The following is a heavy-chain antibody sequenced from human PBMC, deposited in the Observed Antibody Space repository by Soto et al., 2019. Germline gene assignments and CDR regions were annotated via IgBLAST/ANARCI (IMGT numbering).Heavy chain of an antibody. J-gene: IGHJ4*02. D-gene: IGHD1-26*01. Sequence: PSETLSLTCTFSGGSISSSSYYLGWIRQPPGKGLEWIGSIYYSGSTYYNPSLKSRVTISVDTSKNQFSLKLSSVTAADTAVYYCARRLVGARPHFDYWGQGTLVTVSS. CDR3: ARRLVGARPHFDY. V-gene: IGHV4-39*01. CDR1: GGSISSSSYY. CDR2: IYYSGST.